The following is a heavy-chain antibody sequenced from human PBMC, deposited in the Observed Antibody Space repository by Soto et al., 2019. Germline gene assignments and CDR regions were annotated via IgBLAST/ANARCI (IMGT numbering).Heavy chain of an antibody. V-gene: IGHV4-39*01. CDR1: GGSINSSSYY. Sequence: ASETPSPTCTFSGGSINSSSYYWGWIRQPPGRGLEWIGSIYYSGSTYYNPSLKSRVTISVDTSKNQFSLKLSSVTAADTAVYYCARQRRYYYMDVWGKGTTVTVS. CDR2: IYYSGST. CDR3: ARQRRYYYMDV. J-gene: IGHJ6*03.